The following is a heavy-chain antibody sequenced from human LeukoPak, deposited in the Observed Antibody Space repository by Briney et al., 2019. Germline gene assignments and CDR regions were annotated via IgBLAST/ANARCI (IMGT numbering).Heavy chain of an antibody. CDR2: MNPNSGNT. CDR1: GYTFTSYD. CDR3: ARGIVVVPAATRRDYYMDV. V-gene: IGHV1-8*03. Sequence: GASVKVSCKASGYTFTSYDINWVRQATGQGLEWMGWMNPNSGNTGYAQKFQGRVTITRNTSISTAYMELSSQRSEDTAVYYCARGIVVVPAATRRDYYMDVWGKGTTVTVSS. D-gene: IGHD2-2*01. J-gene: IGHJ6*03.